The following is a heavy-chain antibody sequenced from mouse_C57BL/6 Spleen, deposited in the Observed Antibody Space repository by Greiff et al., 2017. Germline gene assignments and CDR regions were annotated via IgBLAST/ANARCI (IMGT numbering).Heavy chain of an antibody. CDR1: GYTFTSYW. J-gene: IGHJ4*01. CDR2: IYPGNSDT. Sequence: VQLQQSGTVLARPGASVKMSCKTSGYTFTSYWMHWVKQRPGQGLEWIGAIYPGNSDTSYNQKFKGQAKLTAVTSASTAYMELSSLTNYDASVCYCTREEYSPLDYWGQGTSVTVSS. V-gene: IGHV1-5*01. D-gene: IGHD2-10*02. CDR3: TREEYSPLDY.